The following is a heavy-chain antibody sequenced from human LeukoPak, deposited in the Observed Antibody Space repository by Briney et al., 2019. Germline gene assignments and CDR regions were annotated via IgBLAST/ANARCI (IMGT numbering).Heavy chain of an antibody. J-gene: IGHJ4*02. D-gene: IGHD3-22*01. CDR3: ANLNYYDSSMED. CDR2: IRYDGSNK. V-gene: IGHV3-30*02. CDR1: GFTFSSYG. Sequence: PGGSLRLSCAASGFTFSSYGMHWVRQAPGKGLEWVAFIRYDGSNKYYADSVKGRFTISRDNSKNTLYLQMNSLRAEDTAVYYCANLNYYDSSMEDWGQGTLVTVSS.